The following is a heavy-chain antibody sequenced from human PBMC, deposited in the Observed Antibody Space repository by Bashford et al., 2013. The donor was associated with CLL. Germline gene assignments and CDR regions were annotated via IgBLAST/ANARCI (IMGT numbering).Heavy chain of an antibody. J-gene: IGHJ4*02. CDR1: GFTFSSY. V-gene: IGHV4-34*01. CDR3: ARNGNRNGDYDY. D-gene: IGHD4-17*01. Sequence: GSLRLSCAASGFTFSSYWIWIRQPPGKGLEWIGEINHSGSTNYNPSLKSRVTISVDTSKNQFSLKLNSVTAADTAVYYCARNGNRNGDYDYWGRGTLVTVSS. CDR2: INHSGST.